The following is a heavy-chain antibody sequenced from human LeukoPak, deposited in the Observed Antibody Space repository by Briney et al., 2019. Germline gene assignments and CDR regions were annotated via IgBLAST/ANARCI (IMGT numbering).Heavy chain of an antibody. V-gene: IGHV1-46*01. CDR2: INPSGGST. Sequence: GASVKASCKASGYTFTSYYMHWVRQAPGQGLEWMGIINPSGGSTSYAQKFQGRVTMTRDMSTSTVYMELSSLRSDDTAVYYCARESQYNWFDPWGQGTLVTVSS. CDR1: GYTFTSYY. J-gene: IGHJ5*02. CDR3: ARESQYNWFDP.